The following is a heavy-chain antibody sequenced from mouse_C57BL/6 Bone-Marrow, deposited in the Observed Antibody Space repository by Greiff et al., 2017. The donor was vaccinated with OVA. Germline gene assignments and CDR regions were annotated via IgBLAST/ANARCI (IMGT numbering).Heavy chain of an antibody. D-gene: IGHD2-3*01. V-gene: IGHV1-55*01. J-gene: IGHJ1*03. CDR1: GYTFPSYW. Sequence: VQLQQPGAELVKPGASVQMSCKASGYTFPSYWITWVTQRPGQGLEWIGDIYPGSGSTIYNEQFKSKATLTVDTSSSTAYMQLSSLTSEDSAVYDCASEGYYDWYFDVWGTGTTVTVSS. CDR3: ASEGYYDWYFDV. CDR2: IYPGSGST.